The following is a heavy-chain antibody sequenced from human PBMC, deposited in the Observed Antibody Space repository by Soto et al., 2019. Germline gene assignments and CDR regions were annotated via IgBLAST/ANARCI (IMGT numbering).Heavy chain of an antibody. CDR3: ARGSLAAAGTSPFDY. CDR2: IYTSGST. Sequence: XETRSLPCTVSGCSISSYCWSWIRQPAGKGLDWIGRIYTSGSTNYNPSLKSRVTMSVDTSKNQFSLKLSSVTAADTAVYYCARGSLAAAGTSPFDYWGQGTLVTVSS. J-gene: IGHJ4*02. CDR1: GCSISSYC. V-gene: IGHV4-4*07. D-gene: IGHD6-13*01.